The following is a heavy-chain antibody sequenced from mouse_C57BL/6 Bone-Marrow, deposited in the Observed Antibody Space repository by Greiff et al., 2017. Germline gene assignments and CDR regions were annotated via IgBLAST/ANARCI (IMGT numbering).Heavy chain of an antibody. CDR1: GYTFTDYE. CDR2: IDPETGGT. J-gene: IGHJ1*03. CDR3: TREWLLRGYFDV. D-gene: IGHD2-3*01. V-gene: IGHV1-15*01. Sequence: QVQLQQSGAELVRPGASVTLSCKASGYTFTDYEMHWVKQTPVHGLEWIGAIDPETGGTAYNQKFKGKAILTADKSSSTAYMELRSLTSEDSAVYYCTREWLLRGYFDVWGTGTTVTVSS.